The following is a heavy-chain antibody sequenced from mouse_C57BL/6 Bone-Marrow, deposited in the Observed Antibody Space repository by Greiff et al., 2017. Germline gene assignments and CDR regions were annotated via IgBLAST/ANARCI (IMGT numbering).Heavy chain of an antibody. Sequence: EVQLQQSGPVLVKPGASVKMSCKASGYTFTDYYMNWVKQSHGKSLEWIGVINPYNGGTSYNQKFKGKATLTVDKSSRTAYMELNSLTSENSAVYYCARYYGNYDYFDYWGQGTTLTVSS. CDR1: GYTFTDYY. CDR2: INPYNGGT. D-gene: IGHD2-1*01. V-gene: IGHV1-19*01. CDR3: ARYYGNYDYFDY. J-gene: IGHJ2*01.